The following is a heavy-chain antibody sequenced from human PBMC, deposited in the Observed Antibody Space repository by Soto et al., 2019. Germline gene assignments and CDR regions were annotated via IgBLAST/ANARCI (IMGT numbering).Heavy chain of an antibody. CDR2: IYWNDDK. J-gene: IGHJ4*02. Sequence: QITLKESGPTLVRPTQTLTLTCTFSGFSLSTSGLGVGWMRQPPGKALEWLALIYWNDDKRYSPSLKARLPIPKDPSKNQVVLTMTNMHPVDTATYYCAHRPSGWYLFDYWGQGTLVTVSS. CDR3: AHRPSGWYLFDY. D-gene: IGHD6-19*01. CDR1: GFSLSTSGLG. V-gene: IGHV2-5*01.